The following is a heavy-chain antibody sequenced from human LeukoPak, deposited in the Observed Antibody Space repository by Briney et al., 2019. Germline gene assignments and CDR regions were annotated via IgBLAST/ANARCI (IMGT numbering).Heavy chain of an antibody. CDR1: GGYISSYY. D-gene: IGHD2-2*01. CDR3: AREPGYNWFDP. CDR2: INHSGST. J-gene: IGHJ5*02. Sequence: SETLSLTCTVSGGYISSYYWSWIRQPPGKGLEWIGEINHSGSTNYNPSLKSRVTISVDTSKNQFSLKLSSVTAADTAVYYCAREPGYNWFDPWGQGTLVTVSS. V-gene: IGHV4-59*12.